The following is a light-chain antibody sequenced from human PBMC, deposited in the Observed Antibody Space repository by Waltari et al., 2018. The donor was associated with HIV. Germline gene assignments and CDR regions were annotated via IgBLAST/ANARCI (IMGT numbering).Light chain of an antibody. CDR3: SSFITTTTHVV. J-gene: IGLJ2*01. Sequence: QSALTQPASVSGSLGQSVTISCPGATSDIGGYNYVSWYQQHPGKAPKLISDRVSNRPSGVSDRFSGSKSGNTASLTISGLQAEDESDYYCSSFITTTTHVVFGGGTRLTVL. CDR1: TSDIGGYNY. V-gene: IGLV2-14*01. CDR2: RVS.